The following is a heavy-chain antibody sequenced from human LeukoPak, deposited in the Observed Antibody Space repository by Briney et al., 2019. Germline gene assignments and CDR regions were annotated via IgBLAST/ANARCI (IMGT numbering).Heavy chain of an antibody. CDR1: GFRFSTSA. CDR3: VRDRARIEVVTTTSNFIDP. CDR2: ISVSNGDT. D-gene: IGHD3-22*01. Sequence: ASVKVSCKTSGFRFSTSAISWVRQVPGQGREWMGWISVSNGDTNYAQNLQGRVTMTTDTSTSTAHLELRSLRSDHTAVYYCVRDRARIEVVTTTSNFIDPWGQGTLVTVSS. J-gene: IGHJ5*02. V-gene: IGHV1-18*01.